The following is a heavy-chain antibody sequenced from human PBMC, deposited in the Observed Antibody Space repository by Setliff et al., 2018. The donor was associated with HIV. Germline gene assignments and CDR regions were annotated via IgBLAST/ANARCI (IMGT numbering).Heavy chain of an antibody. CDR1: GGSINSYY. Sequence: SETLSLTCTVSGGSINSYYWSWIRQPPGKGLEWIGYIYYSGTTNYNPSLKSRVTISVDTPNNQFSLKLSSLTAADTAVYYCARGGGPTIFGLDPWGQGTLVTVSS. V-gene: IGHV4-59*01. CDR3: ARGGGPTIFGLDP. D-gene: IGHD3-3*01. J-gene: IGHJ5*02. CDR2: IYYSGTT.